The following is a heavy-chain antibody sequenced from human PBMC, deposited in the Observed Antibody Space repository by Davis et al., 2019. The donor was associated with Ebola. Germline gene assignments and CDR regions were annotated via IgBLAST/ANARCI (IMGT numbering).Heavy chain of an antibody. CDR2: IKQDGSEK. Sequence: GESLKISCAASGFTFSSYWMSWVRQAPGKGLEWVANIKQDGSEKYYVDSVKGRFTISRDNAKNSLYLQMNSLRAEDTAVYYCARDSTFTTEFDYWGQGTLVTVSS. D-gene: IGHD1-1*01. CDR1: GFTFSSYW. CDR3: ARDSTFTTEFDY. J-gene: IGHJ4*02. V-gene: IGHV3-7*03.